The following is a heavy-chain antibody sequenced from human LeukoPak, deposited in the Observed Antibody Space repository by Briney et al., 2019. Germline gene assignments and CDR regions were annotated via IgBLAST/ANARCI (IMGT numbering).Heavy chain of an antibody. V-gene: IGHV1-69*13. CDR1: GGTFSSYA. D-gene: IGHD2-2*01. CDR3: ARDSLSVVVVPAARGWFDP. CDR2: IIPIFGTA. J-gene: IGHJ5*02. Sequence: ASVKVSCKASGGTFSSYAISWVRQAPGQGLEWMGGIIPIFGTANYAQKFQGRVTITADESTSTAYMELSSLRSEDTAVYYCARDSLSVVVVPAARGWFDPWGQGTLVTVSS.